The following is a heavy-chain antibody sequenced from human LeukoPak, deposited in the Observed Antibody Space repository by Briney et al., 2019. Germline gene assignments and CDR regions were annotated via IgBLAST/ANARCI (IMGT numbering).Heavy chain of an antibody. CDR1: GFTFSSYA. D-gene: IGHD6-19*01. V-gene: IGHV3-23*01. CDR2: ISGSGGST. J-gene: IGHJ3*02. Sequence: GGSLRLSCAASGFTFSSYAMSWVRQAPGKGLEWVSAISGSGGSTYYADSVKGRFTISRDNSKNTLYLQMNSLRVEDTAVYYCARGRASIVVAAGDAFDTWGQGTMVTVSS. CDR3: ARGRASIVVAAGDAFDT.